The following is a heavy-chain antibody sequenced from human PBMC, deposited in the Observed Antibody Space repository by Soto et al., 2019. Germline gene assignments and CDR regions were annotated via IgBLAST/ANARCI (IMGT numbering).Heavy chain of an antibody. Sequence: SETLSLTCTVSGGSISSYYWSWIRQPPGKGLEWIGYIYYSGSTNYNPPLKSRVTISVDTSKNQFSLKLSSVTAADTAVYYCARRPPTYYDILTGYYRAGYFDYWGQGTLVTVSS. V-gene: IGHV4-59*08. CDR2: IYYSGST. D-gene: IGHD3-9*01. J-gene: IGHJ4*02. CDR3: ARRPPTYYDILTGYYRAGYFDY. CDR1: GGSISSYY.